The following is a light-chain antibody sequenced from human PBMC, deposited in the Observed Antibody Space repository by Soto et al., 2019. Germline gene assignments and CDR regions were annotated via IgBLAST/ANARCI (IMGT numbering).Light chain of an antibody. CDR3: SSYTSSSTLLYV. J-gene: IGLJ1*01. CDR1: SSDVGGYNY. CDR2: EVS. V-gene: IGLV2-14*01. Sequence: QSVLTQPASVSGSPGQSITISCTGTSSDVGGYNYVSWYQQHPGKDTKLMIYEVSNRPSGVSNRFSGSKSGSTASLTISGLQAEDEADYYCSSYTSSSTLLYVFGTGTKVTVL.